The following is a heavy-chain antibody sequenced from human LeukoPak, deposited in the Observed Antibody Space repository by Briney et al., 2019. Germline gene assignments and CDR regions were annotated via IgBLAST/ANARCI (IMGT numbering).Heavy chain of an antibody. CDR2: ISSSGSTI. D-gene: IGHD3-3*01. J-gene: IGHJ5*02. CDR3: AREGWSGYYTFRWFDP. CDR1: GFTFSDYY. Sequence: GGSLRLSCAASGFTFSDYYMSWIRQAPGKGLEWVSYISSSGSTIYYADSVKGRFTISRDNAKNSLYLQMNSLRAEDTAVYYCAREGWSGYYTFRWFDPWGQGTLVTVSS. V-gene: IGHV3-11*01.